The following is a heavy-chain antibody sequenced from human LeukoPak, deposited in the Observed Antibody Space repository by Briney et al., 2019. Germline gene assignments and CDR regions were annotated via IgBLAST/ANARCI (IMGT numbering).Heavy chain of an antibody. CDR1: GFTFSSYW. CDR2: IKHDGSEK. CDR3: TRDDPYFFDY. V-gene: IGHV3-7*01. J-gene: IGHJ4*02. D-gene: IGHD3-10*01. Sequence: GGSLRLSCAASGFTFSSYWMSWVRQAPGKGLEWVAKIKHDGSEKYYVGSVKGRFTISRDNTKNSLYLQMNTLRAEDTAVYYCTRDDPYFFDYWGQGTPVTVSS.